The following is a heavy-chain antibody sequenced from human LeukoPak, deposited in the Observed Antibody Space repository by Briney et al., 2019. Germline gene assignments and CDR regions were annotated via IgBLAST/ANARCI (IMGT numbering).Heavy chain of an antibody. CDR3: AKDPTTTMNGCFDY. J-gene: IGHJ4*02. V-gene: IGHV3-23*01. CDR2: ISGSGGST. D-gene: IGHD4-17*01. CDR1: GFTFSSYA. Sequence: GGSLRLSCAASGFTFSSYAMNWVRQTPGKGLEWVSVISGSGGSTYYADSMKGRFTISRDNSKNTLYLQMNSLRAEDTAVYYCAKDPTTTMNGCFDYWGQGTLVTVSS.